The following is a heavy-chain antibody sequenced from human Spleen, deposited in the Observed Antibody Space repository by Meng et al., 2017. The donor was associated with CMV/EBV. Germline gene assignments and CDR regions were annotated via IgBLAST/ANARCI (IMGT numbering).Heavy chain of an antibody. Sequence: SETLSLTCTVSGDSISVNNIYWGWIRQSPDKGLEWIGSINYSGNSYYNPSLKSRVTISVDTSNNQFSLKLNSVTAADTAVYYCARLEWQYSYWGQGTLVTVSS. CDR1: GDSISVNNIY. J-gene: IGHJ4*02. D-gene: IGHD3-3*01. V-gene: IGHV4-39*01. CDR2: INYSGNS. CDR3: ARLEWQYSY.